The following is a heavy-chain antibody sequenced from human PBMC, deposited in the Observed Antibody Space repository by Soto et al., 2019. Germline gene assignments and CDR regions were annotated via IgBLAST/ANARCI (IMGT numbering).Heavy chain of an antibody. CDR2: INAGNGNT. Sequence: ASVKVSCKASGYTFTSYAMHWVRQAPGQRLEWMGWINAGNGNTKYSQKFQGRVTITRDTSASTAYMELSSLRSEDTAVYYCARDLIGYCSSTSCYGVNWLDPWGQGTLVTVSS. CDR3: ARDLIGYCSSTSCYGVNWLDP. D-gene: IGHD2-2*01. J-gene: IGHJ5*02. V-gene: IGHV1-3*01. CDR1: GYTFTSYA.